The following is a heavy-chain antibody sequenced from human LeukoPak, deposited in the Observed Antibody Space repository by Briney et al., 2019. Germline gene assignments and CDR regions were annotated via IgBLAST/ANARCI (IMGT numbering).Heavy chain of an antibody. V-gene: IGHV3-48*03. Sequence: GGSLRLSCAASGFTFSSYEMNWVRQAPGKGLEWVSYISSSGSTIYYADSVKGRFTISRDNAKNSLYLQMNSLRAEDTAVYYCASHPLRYFDWLLSRLGQDYMDVWGKGTTVTISS. D-gene: IGHD3-9*01. CDR2: ISSSGSTI. CDR1: GFTFSSYE. J-gene: IGHJ6*03. CDR3: ASHPLRYFDWLLSRLGQDYMDV.